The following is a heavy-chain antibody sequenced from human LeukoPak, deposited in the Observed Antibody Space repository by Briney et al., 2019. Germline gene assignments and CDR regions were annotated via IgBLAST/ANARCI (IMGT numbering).Heavy chain of an antibody. CDR2: IKQDGSEK. CDR1: GFTFSSYW. V-gene: IGHV3-7*01. D-gene: IGHD6-13*01. Sequence: GGSLRLSCAASGFTFSSYWMSWVRQAPGKGLEWVANIKQDGSEKYYVYSVKGRFTISRDNAKNSLYLQMNSLRAEDTAVYYCARSHVTAAADCWGQGTLVTVSS. CDR3: ARSHVTAAADC. J-gene: IGHJ4*02.